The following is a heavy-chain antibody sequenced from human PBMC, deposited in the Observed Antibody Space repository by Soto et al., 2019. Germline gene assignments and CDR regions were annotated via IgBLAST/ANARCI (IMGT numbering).Heavy chain of an antibody. V-gene: IGHV3-30*18. J-gene: IGHJ4*02. D-gene: IGHD1-26*01. CDR2: ISYDGSNK. CDR3: AKGISGSYQGGMDY. CDR1: GFTFSSYG. Sequence: GGSLRLSCAASGFTFSSYGMHWVRQAPGKGLEWVAVISYDGSNKYYADSVKGRFTISRDNSKNTLYLQMNSLRAEDTAVYYCAKGISGSYQGGMDYWGQGTLVTVSS.